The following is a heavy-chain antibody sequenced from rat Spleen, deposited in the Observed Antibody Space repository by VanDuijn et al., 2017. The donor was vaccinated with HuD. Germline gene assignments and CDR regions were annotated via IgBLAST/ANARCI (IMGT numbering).Heavy chain of an antibody. Sequence: EVQLVESDGGLVQPGRSMKLSCTASGFTFSNYYMAWVRQAPTKGLEWVASISTGGANIYYRDSVRGRFTISRDNAKSTLYLQMNSLRSEDTATYYCARLYYGFWYFDFWGPGTMVTVSS. CDR2: ISTGGANI. J-gene: IGHJ1*01. CDR3: ARLYYGFWYFDF. V-gene: IGHV5-25*01. D-gene: IGHD1-7*01. CDR1: GFTFSNYY.